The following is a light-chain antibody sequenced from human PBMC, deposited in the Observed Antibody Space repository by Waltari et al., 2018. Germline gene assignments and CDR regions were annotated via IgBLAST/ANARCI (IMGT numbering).Light chain of an antibody. J-gene: IGKJ1*01. V-gene: IGKV4-1*01. CDR2: WAS. Sequence: DIVMTQSPDSLAVSLGERATINCKSSQIVLYSSNNKNYLAWYQQKPGQHPQRLIYWASTRESGVPERFIGSVSGKDFTLTISSLQAEDVAVYYCQQYYSTPRTFGQGTKVEIK. CDR1: QIVLYSSNNKNY. CDR3: QQYYSTPRT.